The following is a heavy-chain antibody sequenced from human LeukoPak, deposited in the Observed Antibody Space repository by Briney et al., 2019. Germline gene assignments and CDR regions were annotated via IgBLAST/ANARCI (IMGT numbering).Heavy chain of an antibody. CDR2: IKGDGTYK. D-gene: IGHD6-6*01. Sequence: GGSLRLSCAASGFIFSSYAMSWVRQGPGKGLEWVSRIKGDGTYKNYADSVKGRFTISRDNSKNPLYLQMNSLRAEDTAVYYCARLYSSSSAPHYWGQGTLVTVSS. CDR1: GFIFSSYA. CDR3: ARLYSSSSAPHY. J-gene: IGHJ4*02. V-gene: IGHV3-23*01.